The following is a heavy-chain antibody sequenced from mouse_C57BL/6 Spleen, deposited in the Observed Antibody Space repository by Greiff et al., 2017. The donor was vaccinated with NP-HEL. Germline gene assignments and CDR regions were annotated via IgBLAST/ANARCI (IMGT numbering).Heavy chain of an antibody. V-gene: IGHV2-2*01. J-gene: IGHJ4*01. CDR3: ARDYGSSYGGMDY. CDR2: IWSGGST. Sequence: QVQLKESGPGLVQPSQSLSITCTVSGFSLTSYGVHWVRQSPGKGLEWLGVIWSGGSTDYNAAFISRLSISKDNSKSQVFFKMNSLQAEDTAIYYCARDYGSSYGGMDYWGQGTSVTVSS. CDR1: GFSLTSYG. D-gene: IGHD1-1*01.